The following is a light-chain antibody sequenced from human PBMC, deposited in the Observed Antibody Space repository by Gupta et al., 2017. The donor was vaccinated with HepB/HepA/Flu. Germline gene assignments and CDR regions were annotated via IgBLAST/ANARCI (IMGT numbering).Light chain of an antibody. V-gene: IGLV3-1*01. J-gene: IGLJ2*01. Sequence: SYELTQSPAVSVSPGQTASITCSGDTLGDKYTSWYQKKPGQSPVLVMYQDTRRPSGIPERFSGSKSGSTATLIISGTQARDEADFYCQVWDSFTVIFGGGTKLTVL. CDR3: QVWDSFTVI. CDR2: QDT. CDR1: TLGDKY.